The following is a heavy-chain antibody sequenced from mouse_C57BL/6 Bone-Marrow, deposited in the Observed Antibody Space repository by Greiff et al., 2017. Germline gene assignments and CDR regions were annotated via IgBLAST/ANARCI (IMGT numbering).Heavy chain of an antibody. D-gene: IGHD6-1*01. CDR2: SRNKANDYTT. Sequence: EVMLVESGGGLVQSGRSLRLSCATSGFTFSDFYMEWVRQAPGKGLEWIAASRNKANDYTTEYSASVKGRFIVSRDTSQSILYLQMNARRAEDTAIYYCERDAWPLGRFAYWGQGTLVTDSA. CDR3: ERDAWPLGRFAY. V-gene: IGHV7-1*01. J-gene: IGHJ3*01. CDR1: GFTFSDFY.